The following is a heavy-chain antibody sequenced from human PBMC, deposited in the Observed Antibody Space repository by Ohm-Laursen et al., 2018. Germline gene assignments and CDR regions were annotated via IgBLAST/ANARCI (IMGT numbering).Heavy chain of an antibody. V-gene: IGHV1-69*13. CDR2: IIPIFGTA. J-gene: IGHJ3*02. Sequence: EASVKVSCKASGGTFSRYAISWVRQSPGQGLEWMGGIIPIFGTANYAQKFQGRVTITADESTSTAYMALSSLRSEDTAVYYCARERVTGTTKRDAFDIWGQGTMVTVSS. CDR1: GGTFSRYA. CDR3: ARERVTGTTKRDAFDI. D-gene: IGHD1-1*01.